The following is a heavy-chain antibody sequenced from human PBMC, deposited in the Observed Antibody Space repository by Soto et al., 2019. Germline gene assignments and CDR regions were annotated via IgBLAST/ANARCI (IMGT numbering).Heavy chain of an antibody. CDR3: AKDYTGSWYYFDY. Sequence: PGGSLRLSCAASGFTFDSYAMNWVRQAPGKGLEWVSAISGTGDTTYYADSVKGRFTISRDNSKNTLYLQMNSLRAEDTAVYYCAKDYTGSWYYFDYWCQGTLVTVSS. D-gene: IGHD6-13*01. V-gene: IGHV3-23*01. J-gene: IGHJ4*02. CDR1: GFTFDSYA. CDR2: ISGTGDTT.